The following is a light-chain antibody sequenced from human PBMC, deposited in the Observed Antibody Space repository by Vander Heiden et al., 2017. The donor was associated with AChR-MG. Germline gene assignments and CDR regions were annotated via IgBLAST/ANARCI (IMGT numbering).Light chain of an antibody. J-gene: IGKJ4*01. CDR2: GAS. CDR1: QGISSY. Sequence: DIQLTQSPSFLSASVGDRVAITCRASQGISSYLAWYQQKPGGAPKLLIYGASTLQSGVPSRFSGSGSGTEFTLTISSLQPEDFATYYCQQLNSYPPTFGGGTKVEIK. V-gene: IGKV1-9*01. CDR3: QQLNSYPPT.